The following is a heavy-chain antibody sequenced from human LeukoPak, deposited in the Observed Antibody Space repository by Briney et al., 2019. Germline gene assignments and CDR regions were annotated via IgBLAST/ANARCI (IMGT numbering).Heavy chain of an antibody. J-gene: IGHJ4*02. CDR1: GGSISSSSYY. D-gene: IGHD1-14*01. Sequence: PSETLSLTCTVSGGSISSSSYYWGWIRQPPGKGLEWIGSIYYSGSTYYNPSLKSRVTISVDTSKNQFSLKLSSVTAADTAVYYCARRGVPALPGTVDYWGQGTLVTVSS. V-gene: IGHV4-39*01. CDR3: ARRGVPALPGTVDY. CDR2: IYYSGST.